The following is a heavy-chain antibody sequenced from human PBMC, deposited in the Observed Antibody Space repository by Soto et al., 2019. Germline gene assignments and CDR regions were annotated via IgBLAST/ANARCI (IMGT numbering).Heavy chain of an antibody. J-gene: IGHJ6*02. Sequence: SETLSLTCAVSGGSISSSNWWSWVRQPPGKGLEWIGEIYHSGSTNYNPSLKSRVTISVDKSKNQFSLKLSSVTAADTAVYYCARVGAAAGTIADYYYYGMDVWGQGTTVTVSS. CDR1: GGSISSSNW. V-gene: IGHV4-4*02. CDR2: IYHSGST. CDR3: ARVGAAAGTIADYYYYGMDV. D-gene: IGHD6-13*01.